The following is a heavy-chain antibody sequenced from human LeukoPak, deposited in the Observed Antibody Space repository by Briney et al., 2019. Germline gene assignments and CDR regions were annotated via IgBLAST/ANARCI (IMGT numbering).Heavy chain of an antibody. J-gene: IGHJ4*02. CDR3: AKDGERGSYSYFDY. CDR2: ISGSTGST. Sequence: GGSLRLSCAASGFTFGSYAMSWVRQAPGKGLEWVSAISGSTGSTYYADSVKGRFTISRDNSKNTLYLQMKSLRAEDTAVYYCAKDGERGSYSYFDYWGQGTLVTVST. D-gene: IGHD1-26*01. CDR1: GFTFGSYA. V-gene: IGHV3-23*01.